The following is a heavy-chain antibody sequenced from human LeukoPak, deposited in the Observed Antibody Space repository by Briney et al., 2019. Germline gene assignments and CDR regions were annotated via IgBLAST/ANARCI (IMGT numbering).Heavy chain of an antibody. V-gene: IGHV4-61*05. CDR3: ARGSGSYRVDY. D-gene: IGHD1-26*01. J-gene: IGHJ4*02. CDR2: IYYSGST. Sequence: SETLSLTCTVSGGSISSSSYYWGWIRQPPGKGLEWIGYIYYSGSTDYNPSLKSRVTISVDTSKNQFSLKLSSVTAADTAVYYCARGSGSYRVDYWGQGTLVTVSS. CDR1: GGSISSSSYY.